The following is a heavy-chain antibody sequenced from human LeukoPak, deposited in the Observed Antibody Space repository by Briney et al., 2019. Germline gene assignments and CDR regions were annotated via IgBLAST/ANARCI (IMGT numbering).Heavy chain of an antibody. CDR3: AKGRDGYNYYFDY. CDR2: ISGSGGST. CDR1: GFTFSSYA. J-gene: IGHJ4*02. Sequence: PGGSLRLSCAASGFTFSSYAMGWVRQAPGKGLEWVSAISGSGGSTYYADSVKGRFTISRDNSKNTLYLQMNSLRAEDTAVYYCAKGRDGYNYYFDYWGQGTLVTVSS. D-gene: IGHD5-24*01. V-gene: IGHV3-23*01.